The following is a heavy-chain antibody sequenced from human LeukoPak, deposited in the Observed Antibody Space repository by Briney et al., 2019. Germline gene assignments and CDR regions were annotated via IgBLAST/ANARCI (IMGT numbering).Heavy chain of an antibody. CDR3: ARARPVNSIMITFGGVT. J-gene: IGHJ5*02. CDR2: ISAYNGNT. V-gene: IGHV1-18*01. D-gene: IGHD3-16*01. CDR1: GYTFTSYG. Sequence: ASVKVSCKASGYTFTSYGISWVRQAPGQGLEWMGWISAYNGNTNYAQKLQGRVTMTTDTSTSTAYMELRSLRSDDTAVYYCARARPVNSIMITFGGVTWGQGTLVTVSS.